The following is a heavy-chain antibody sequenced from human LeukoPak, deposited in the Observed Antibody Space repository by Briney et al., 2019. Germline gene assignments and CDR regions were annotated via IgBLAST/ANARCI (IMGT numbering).Heavy chain of an antibody. D-gene: IGHD1-26*01. J-gene: IGHJ6*03. CDR2: IYYSGST. V-gene: IGHV4-30-4*07. CDR3: ARDPYSGSYGNYYYYFMDV. Sequence: PSQTLSLTCAVSGGSISSGGYSWSWIRQPPGKGLEWIGYIYYSGSTYYNPSLKSRVSISVDTSKNQFSLKLSSVTAADTAVYYCARDPYSGSYGNYYYYFMDVWGKGTTVTISS. CDR1: GGSISSGGYS.